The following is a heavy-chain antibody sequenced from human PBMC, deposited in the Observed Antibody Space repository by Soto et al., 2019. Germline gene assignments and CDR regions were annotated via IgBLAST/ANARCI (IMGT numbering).Heavy chain of an antibody. Sequence: SVKVSCKASGGTFSSYSISWVRQAPGQGLEWMGGIIPIFGTANYAQKFQGRVTITADESTSTAYMELSSLRSEDTAVYYCARGLSEEQWLSFNWFDPWGQGTLVTVS. CDR3: ARGLSEEQWLSFNWFDP. CDR2: IIPIFGTA. J-gene: IGHJ5*02. V-gene: IGHV1-69*13. CDR1: GGTFSSYS. D-gene: IGHD6-19*01.